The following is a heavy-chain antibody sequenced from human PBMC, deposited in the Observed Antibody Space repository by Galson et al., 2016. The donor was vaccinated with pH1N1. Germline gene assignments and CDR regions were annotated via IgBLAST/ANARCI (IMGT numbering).Heavy chain of an antibody. J-gene: IGHJ4*02. V-gene: IGHV4-34*01. Sequence: TLSLTCAVSGGSFSGIYWNWIRQPPGRGLEWIGEINHSGDPHYNASLNSRVTISIDTSKKEVSLTLTSVTAADTAVYFCARRYSSGWLRSGFDSWGQGTLVTVSS. CDR1: GGSFSGIY. CDR3: ARRYSSGWLRSGFDS. CDR2: INHSGDP. D-gene: IGHD6-19*01.